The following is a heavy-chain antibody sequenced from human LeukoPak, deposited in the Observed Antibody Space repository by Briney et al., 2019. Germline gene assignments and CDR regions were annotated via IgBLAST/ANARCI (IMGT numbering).Heavy chain of an antibody. Sequence: GGSLRLSCSASGFTFSSYAMHWVRQAPGKGLEYVSAISSNGGSTYYADSVKGRFTISRDNSKNTLYLQMSSLRAEDTAVYYCVKVSRYCSGGSCSDYFDYWGQGALVTVSS. CDR2: ISSNGGST. D-gene: IGHD2-15*01. CDR3: VKVSRYCSGGSCSDYFDY. J-gene: IGHJ4*02. V-gene: IGHV3-64D*06. CDR1: GFTFSSYA.